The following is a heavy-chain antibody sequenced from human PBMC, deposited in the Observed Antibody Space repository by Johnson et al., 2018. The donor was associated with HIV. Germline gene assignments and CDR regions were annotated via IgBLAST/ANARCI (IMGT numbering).Heavy chain of an antibody. V-gene: IGHV3-30*03. CDR2: ISYDGSNK. Sequence: QVQLVESGGGVVQPGRSLRLSCAVSGIIFSHYGMHWVRQAPGKGLEWVALISYDGSNKYYADSVEGRFTISRDNAKNSLYLQMNSLRAEDTAVYYCVCLRAWTFDIWGQGTMVTVSS. D-gene: IGHD3-10*01. CDR3: VCLRAWTFDI. CDR1: GIIFSHYG. J-gene: IGHJ3*02.